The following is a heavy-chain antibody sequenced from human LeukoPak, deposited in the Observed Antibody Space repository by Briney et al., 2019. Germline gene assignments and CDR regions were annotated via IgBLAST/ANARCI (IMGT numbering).Heavy chain of an antibody. J-gene: IGHJ5*02. CDR3: ARGGAGTYYKRDGRFDP. CDR1: GYTFNSYD. D-gene: IGHD3-10*01. Sequence: ASVKVSCKASGYTFNSYDINWVRQATGQGLEWMGWMNPNTGNTGYGERFQGRVTMTRDNSISTAYMELSSLTSEDTAVYYCARGGAGTYYKRDGRFDPWGQGTVVTVSS. CDR2: MNPNTGNT. V-gene: IGHV1-8*01.